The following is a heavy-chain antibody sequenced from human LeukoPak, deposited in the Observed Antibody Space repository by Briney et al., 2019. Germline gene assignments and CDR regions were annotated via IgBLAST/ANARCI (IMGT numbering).Heavy chain of an antibody. V-gene: IGHV1-69*02. CDR3: ATHGRGSSTKNL. Sequence: SVKVSCKASGGTFSSYTISWVRQAPGQGLEWTGRIIPILGIANYAQKFQGRVTITADKSTSTAYMELSSLRSEDTAVYYCATHGRGSSTKNLWGQGTLVTVSP. CDR1: GGTFSSYT. CDR2: IIPILGIA. D-gene: IGHD6-13*01. J-gene: IGHJ4*02.